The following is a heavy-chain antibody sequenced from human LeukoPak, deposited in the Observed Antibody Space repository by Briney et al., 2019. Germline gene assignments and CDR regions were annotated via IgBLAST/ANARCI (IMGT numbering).Heavy chain of an antibody. CDR2: IGTAGDT. Sequence: GGSLRLSCAASGFTFSSYDMHWVRHATGKGLEWVSAIGTAGDTYYPGSVKGRFTISRENAKNSFYLQMNSLRAGDTAVYYCARANGSGGAFDIWGQGKMVTVSS. V-gene: IGHV3-13*01. CDR1: GFTFSSYD. J-gene: IGHJ3*02. D-gene: IGHD3-10*01. CDR3: ARANGSGGAFDI.